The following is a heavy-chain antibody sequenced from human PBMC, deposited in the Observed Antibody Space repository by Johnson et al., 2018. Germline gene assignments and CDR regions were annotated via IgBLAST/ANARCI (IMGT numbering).Heavy chain of an antibody. CDR1: GFTFSSYR. J-gene: IGHJ3*02. CDR2: INSDGSST. D-gene: IGHD3-22*01. V-gene: IGHV3-74*02. CDR3: ARVSGYDAFDI. Sequence: VQLVQSGGGLAPPGGSLRLSCAVSGFTFSSYRMFWVRQGPGKGLVWVSRINSDGSSTSYADSVKGRFTISRDNVKNTLYLQMDSLGADDTAVYYCARVSGYDAFDIWGQGTMVTASS.